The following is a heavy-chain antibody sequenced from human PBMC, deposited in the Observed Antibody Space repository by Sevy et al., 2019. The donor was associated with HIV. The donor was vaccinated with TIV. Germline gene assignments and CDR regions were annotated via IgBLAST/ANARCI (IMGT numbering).Heavy chain of an antibody. CDR3: ARPLRGTFDI. CDR1: GYTFTSYG. D-gene: IGHD4-17*01. J-gene: IGHJ3*02. Sequence: AGASVKVSCKASGYTFTSYGISWVRQAPGQGLEWMGWISAFYGNTNYAQKLQGRVTMTTDTSRSTACMELRSLRSDDTAIYYCARPLRGTFDIWGQGTMVTVSS. V-gene: IGHV1-18*01. CDR2: ISAFYGNT.